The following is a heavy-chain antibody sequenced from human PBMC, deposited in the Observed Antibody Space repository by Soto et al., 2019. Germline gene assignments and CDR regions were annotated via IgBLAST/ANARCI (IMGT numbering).Heavy chain of an antibody. CDR3: ARDSGALLLPF. CDR2: IYYSGST. CDR1: GGSISRGDYY. D-gene: IGHD2-15*01. Sequence: PSETLSLTFTVSGGSISRGDYYWSWIRQPPGKSLEWIGYIYYSGSTYYNPSLKSRVTISVGTSKNQFSLKLSSVTAADTAVYYCARDSGALLLPFWGQGTLVTVSS. V-gene: IGHV4-30-4*08. J-gene: IGHJ4*02.